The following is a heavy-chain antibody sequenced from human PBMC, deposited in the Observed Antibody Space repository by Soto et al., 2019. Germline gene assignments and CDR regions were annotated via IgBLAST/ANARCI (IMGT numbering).Heavy chain of an antibody. J-gene: IGHJ4*02. CDR1: GFTFSSYE. CDR3: AREIEGGYSYGLDY. D-gene: IGHD5-18*01. V-gene: IGHV3-48*03. CDR2: ISSSGSTI. Sequence: PGGSLRLSCAASGFTFSSYEMNWVRQAPGKGLEWVSYISSSGSTIYYADSVKGRFTISRDNAKNSLYLQMNSLRAEDTAVYYCAREIEGGYSYGLDYWGQGTLVTVSS.